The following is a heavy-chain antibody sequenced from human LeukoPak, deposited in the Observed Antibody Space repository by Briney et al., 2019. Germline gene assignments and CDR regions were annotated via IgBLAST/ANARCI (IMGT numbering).Heavy chain of an antibody. CDR1: GFTFSNYG. Sequence: PGRSLRLSCAASGFTFSNYGMNWVRQAPGKGLEWVAVMWSDGRTTYYADSVKGRFTISRDNSKNTLYLQMKSLRADDTAVYYCAKNGVYCDVHCPPDYWGQGTLVTVSS. J-gene: IGHJ4*02. V-gene: IGHV3-33*06. D-gene: IGHD2-21*02. CDR3: AKNGVYCDVHCPPDY. CDR2: MWSDGRTT.